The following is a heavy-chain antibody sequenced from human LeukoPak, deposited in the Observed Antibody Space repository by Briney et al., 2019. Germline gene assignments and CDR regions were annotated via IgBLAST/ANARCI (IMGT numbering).Heavy chain of an antibody. Sequence: GESLKISCKGSGYSFISYWNGWVRQMPGKGLEWMGIIFPGDSDTRNSPSFQGQVTISADKSISTAYLQWSSLKASDTAMYYCARMRFSTTGTTGFDYWGQGTLVTVSS. D-gene: IGHD1-1*01. CDR2: IFPGDSDT. CDR3: ARMRFSTTGTTGFDY. CDR1: GYSFISYW. V-gene: IGHV5-51*01. J-gene: IGHJ4*02.